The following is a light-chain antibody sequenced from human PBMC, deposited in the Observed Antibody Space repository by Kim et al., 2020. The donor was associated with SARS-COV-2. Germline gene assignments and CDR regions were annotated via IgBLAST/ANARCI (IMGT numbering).Light chain of an antibody. CDR2: ADK. CDR1: SGSIASNY. Sequence: NFMLTQPHSVSESPGKTVTISCTRSSGSIASNYVQWYQQRPGSAPTTVIYADKQRPSGVPDRFSGSIDSSSNSAFLTIPGMRPEDEADYYCQSYDSTNHWVFGGGTQLTVL. V-gene: IGLV6-57*04. J-gene: IGLJ3*02. CDR3: QSYDSTNHWV.